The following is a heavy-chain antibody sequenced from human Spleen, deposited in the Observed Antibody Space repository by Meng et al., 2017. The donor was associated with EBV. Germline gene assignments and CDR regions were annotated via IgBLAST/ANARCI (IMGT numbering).Heavy chain of an antibody. CDR2: IYYSGST. Sequence: QVQLPWAGPGLVKPSQTLSLTWAVSGASISSGGYYWSWIRQSPGKGLEWIGYIYYSGSTDYNPSLKSRATISVDTSKNQFSLKLSSVTAADTAVYYCARENYYDSSGSDYWGQGTLVTVSS. D-gene: IGHD3-22*01. CDR1: GASISSGGYY. V-gene: IGHV4-30-4*01. J-gene: IGHJ4*02. CDR3: ARENYYDSSGSDY.